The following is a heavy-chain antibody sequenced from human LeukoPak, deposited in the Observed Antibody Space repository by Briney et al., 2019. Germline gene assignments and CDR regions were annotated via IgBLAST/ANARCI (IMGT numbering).Heavy chain of an antibody. D-gene: IGHD2-2*01. J-gene: IGHJ6*02. CDR3: ARKKLVVPTYYYYGMDV. CDR1: GYTFTSYA. Sequence: ASVKVSRKASGYTFTSYAMHWVRQAPGQRLEWMGWISAGNGNTKYSQKFQGRVTITADESTSTAYMELSSLRSEDTAVYYCARKKLVVPTYYYYGMDVWGQGTTVTVSS. CDR2: ISAGNGNT. V-gene: IGHV1-3*01.